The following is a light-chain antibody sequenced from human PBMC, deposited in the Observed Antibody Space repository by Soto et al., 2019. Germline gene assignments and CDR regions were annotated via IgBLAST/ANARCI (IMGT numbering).Light chain of an antibody. V-gene: IGKV1-5*01. J-gene: IGKJ1*01. CDR1: QSISNR. Sequence: DIQMTQSPSTLSASVGDRVTITCRASQSISNRVAWYQQKPGKAPKVLLYDASNLESGVPSRFSGSGSGTEFILTISSRQAYDFASYCCQHYGGMWTFGQGTKGEMK. CDR2: DAS. CDR3: QHYGGMWT.